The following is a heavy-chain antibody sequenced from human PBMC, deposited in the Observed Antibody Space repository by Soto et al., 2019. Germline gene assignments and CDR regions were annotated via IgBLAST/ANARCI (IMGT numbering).Heavy chain of an antibody. V-gene: IGHV4-59*01. D-gene: IGHD3-3*01. CDR2: VYDSGTSDSDGPIF. CDR1: GDSIRAYY. CDR3: ARDKEWRTPGHGLVV. J-gene: IGHJ6*02. Sequence: QVQLQESGLGLLNPSVTLSLTCTVSGDSIRAYYWHWIRQPPGKGLEWVGYVYDSGTSDSDGPIFNDNPSLSSRATISVDTSKDQFSLGLRSVTAVETALYFCARDKEWRTPGHGLVVWGRGTAVTVSS.